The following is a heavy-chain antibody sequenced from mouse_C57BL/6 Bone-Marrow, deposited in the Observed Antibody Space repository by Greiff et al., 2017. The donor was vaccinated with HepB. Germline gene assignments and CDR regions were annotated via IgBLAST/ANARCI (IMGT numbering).Heavy chain of an antibody. CDR3: ARHEVRDGSISDAMDY. J-gene: IGHJ4*01. CDR2: FYPGGGSI. Sequence: VQLQQSGAELVKPGASVKLSCKASGYTFTEYSIHWVKQRSGKGLEWIGWFYPGGGSIKYNEKFKDKATLTAAKSSSTVYMALSSLTSEYSAVYCCARHEVRDGSISDAMDYWGQGSSVTVTA. CDR1: GYTFTEYS. V-gene: IGHV1-62-2*01. D-gene: IGHD1-1*01.